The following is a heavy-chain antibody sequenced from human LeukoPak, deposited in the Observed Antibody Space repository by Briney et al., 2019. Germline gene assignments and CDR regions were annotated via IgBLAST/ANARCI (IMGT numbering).Heavy chain of an antibody. V-gene: IGHV3-30*01. D-gene: IGHD3-10*01. CDR3: SGGPPGGAWYGEY. CDR1: GFTFSSYA. Sequence: GGSLRLSCAASGFTFSSYAMHWVRQAPGKGLEWVAVISYDGHTKYYADSVKGRFTISRDNSQNTLYLQMNSLRVEDTAVYYCSGGPPGGAWYGEYWGQGTLVTVSS. J-gene: IGHJ4*02. CDR2: ISYDGHTK.